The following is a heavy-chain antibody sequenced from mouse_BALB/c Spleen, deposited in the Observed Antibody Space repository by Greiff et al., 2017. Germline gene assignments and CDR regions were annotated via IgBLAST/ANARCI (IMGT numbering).Heavy chain of an antibody. CDR2: IWGDGST. D-gene: IGHD1-1*01. V-gene: IGHV2-3*01. CDR1: GFSLTSYG. Sequence: VMLVESGPGLVAPSQSLSITCTVSGFSLTSYGVSWVRQPPGKGLEWLGVIWGDGSTNYHSALISRLSISKDNSKSQVFLKLNSLKTDDTATYYCAKITTVVRYWYFDVWGAGTTVTVSS. J-gene: IGHJ1*01. CDR3: AKITTVVRYWYFDV.